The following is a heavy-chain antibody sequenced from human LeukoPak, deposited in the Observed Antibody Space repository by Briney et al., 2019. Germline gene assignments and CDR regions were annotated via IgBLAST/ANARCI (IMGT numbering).Heavy chain of an antibody. CDR2: ISDTGATT. V-gene: IGHV3-23*01. J-gene: IGHJ4*02. Sequence: GGSLRLSCAASGFSFSTYSMSWVRQAPGKGLEWVSVISDTGATTFYADSVKGRFTISRDNSKNTLYLQMNSLRAEDTAVYYCAKEKWVYNWKYDSSGSGINYWGQGTLVTVSS. CDR1: GFSFSTYS. CDR3: AKEKWVYNWKYDSSGSGINY. D-gene: IGHD3-22*01.